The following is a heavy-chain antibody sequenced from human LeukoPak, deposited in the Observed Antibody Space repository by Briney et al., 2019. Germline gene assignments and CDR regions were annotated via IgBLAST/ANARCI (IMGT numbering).Heavy chain of an antibody. J-gene: IGHJ4*02. Sequence: GGSLRLSCAASGFTFSTYWMSWVRQAPGKGLEWVANMKQDGSEKYYVDSVKGRFTISRDNTKNSLYVQMNSLRAEDTAVYYCTRTYYYDGDHWGQGTLVTVSS. V-gene: IGHV3-7*01. CDR2: MKQDGSEK. CDR1: GFTFSTYW. D-gene: IGHD3-22*01. CDR3: TRTYYYDGDH.